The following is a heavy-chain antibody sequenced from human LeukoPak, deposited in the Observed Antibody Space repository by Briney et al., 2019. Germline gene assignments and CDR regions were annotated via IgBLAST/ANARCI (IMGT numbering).Heavy chain of an antibody. J-gene: IGHJ4*02. D-gene: IGHD6-19*01. CDR2: ISGSGGST. Sequence: GGSLRLSCAASGFTFSSYAMSWVRQAPGKGLEWVSAISGSGGSTYYADSVKGRFTISRDNSKNTLYLQMNSLRAEDTAVYYCTRAQYSSGWYGDYWGQGTLVTVSS. CDR3: TRAQYSSGWYGDY. CDR1: GFTFSSYA. V-gene: IGHV3-23*01.